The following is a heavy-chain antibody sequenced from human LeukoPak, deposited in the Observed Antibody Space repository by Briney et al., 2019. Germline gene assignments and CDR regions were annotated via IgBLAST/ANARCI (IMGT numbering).Heavy chain of an antibody. CDR2: IYSGTT. V-gene: IGHV3-53*01. Sequence: GGSLRLSCTVSGFTVSANSMSWVRQAPGKGLEWVSFIYSGTTHYSDSVKGRFTISRDNSKNTLYLQMNSLRAEDTAVYYCARRAGAYSHPYDYWGQGTLVTVSS. D-gene: IGHD4/OR15-4a*01. CDR1: GFTVSANS. CDR3: ARRAGAYSHPYDY. J-gene: IGHJ4*02.